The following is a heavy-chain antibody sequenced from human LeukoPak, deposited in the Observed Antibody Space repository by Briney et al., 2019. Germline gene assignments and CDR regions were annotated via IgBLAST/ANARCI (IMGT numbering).Heavy chain of an antibody. J-gene: IGHJ4*02. CDR1: GFTFSDYG. CDR3: AKDFDITVAGKGPQDY. V-gene: IGHV3-30*18. CDR2: ISYVGSNK. Sequence: PGRSLRLSCVASGFTFSDYGMHWVRQAPGRGPEWVAVISYVGSNKDYADSVKGRFTISRDNSKNTLYLQMNSLRAEDTAVYYCAKDFDITVAGKGPQDYWGQGTLVTVSS. D-gene: IGHD6-19*01.